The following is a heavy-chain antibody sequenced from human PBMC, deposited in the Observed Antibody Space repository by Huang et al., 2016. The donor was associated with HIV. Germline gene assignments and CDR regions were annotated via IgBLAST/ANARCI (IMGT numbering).Heavy chain of an antibody. J-gene: IGHJ6*02. CDR1: GFIFDVYA. CDR3: AKDVGSGYDLGYYYGMDV. Sequence: EVQLVESGGGLVQPGRSLRLSCAASGFIFDVYAMHWVRQAPGKGREWVSGISWNSGSRGYADSVKGRFTISRDNAKNSLYLQMNSLRAEDTALYYCAKDVGSGYDLGYYYGMDVWGQGTTVTVSS. CDR2: ISWNSGSR. D-gene: IGHD5-12*01. V-gene: IGHV3-9*01.